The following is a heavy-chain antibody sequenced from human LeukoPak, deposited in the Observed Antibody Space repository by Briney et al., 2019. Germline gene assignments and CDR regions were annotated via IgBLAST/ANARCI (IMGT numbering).Heavy chain of an antibody. CDR3: ARDGTGYSSGWYYWYFDL. Sequence: ASVTVSCKASGYTFTGYYMHWVRQAPGQGLEWMGWINPNSGGTNYAQKFQGRVTMTRDTSISTAYMELSRLRSDDTAVYYCARDGTGYSSGWYYWYFDLWGRGTLVTVSS. D-gene: IGHD6-19*01. CDR1: GYTFTGYY. CDR2: INPNSGGT. J-gene: IGHJ2*01. V-gene: IGHV1-2*02.